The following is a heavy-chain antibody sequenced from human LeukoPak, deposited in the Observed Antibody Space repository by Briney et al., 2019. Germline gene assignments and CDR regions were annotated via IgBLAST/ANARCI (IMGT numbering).Heavy chain of an antibody. V-gene: IGHV3-21*01. CDR2: IGSSSSSYI. CDR3: ARGLYGEDAFDI. CDR1: GFTFSRNS. J-gene: IGHJ3*02. Sequence: PGGSLRPSCAASGFTFSRNSMNWVRQAPGKGLEWVSSIGSSSSSYIYYGDSVKGRFTISRDNAKNSLYLQMNSLRAEDTAVYYCARGLYGEDAFDIWGQGTMVTVSS. D-gene: IGHD3-10*01.